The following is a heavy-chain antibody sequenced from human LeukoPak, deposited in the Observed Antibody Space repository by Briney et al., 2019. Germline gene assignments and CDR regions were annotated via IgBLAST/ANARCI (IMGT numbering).Heavy chain of an antibody. CDR3: ARVEPGYSGLPEDY. D-gene: IGHD5-12*01. CDR1: GYTYTSYD. V-gene: IGHV1-8*01. CDR2: MDPNSGNT. Sequence: SVTDSFQACGYTYTSYDINWVRQPSCQGLDWMGCMDPNSGNTGYAQKFQGSVTMTRNTSISTAYMELSSLRSDDTAVYYCARVEPGYSGLPEDYWGQGTLVTVSS. J-gene: IGHJ4*02.